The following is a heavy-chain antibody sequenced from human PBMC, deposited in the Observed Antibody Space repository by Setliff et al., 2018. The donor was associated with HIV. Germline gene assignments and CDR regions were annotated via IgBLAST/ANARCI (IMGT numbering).Heavy chain of an antibody. CDR1: GFRVTDTY. Sequence: QPGGSLRLSCEASGFRVTDTYMAWVRQAPGKGLEWVTLIYKAGKTYYADFVKGRSTIARDDTKNTVSLQMTNLEPGDTAMYYCAKGGYGGAYYVAGYWGQGTKVTVSS. J-gene: IGHJ4*02. CDR2: IYKAGKT. D-gene: IGHD5-18*01. V-gene: IGHV3-53*01. CDR3: AKGGYGGAYYVAGY.